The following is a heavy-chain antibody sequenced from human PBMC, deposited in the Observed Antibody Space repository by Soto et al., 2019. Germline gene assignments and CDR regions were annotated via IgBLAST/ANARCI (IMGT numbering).Heavy chain of an antibody. CDR3: DISTLSLSDS. V-gene: IGHV3-15*07. CDR2: IKSKTDGGTT. J-gene: IGHJ5*01. Sequence: MNCVRQAPGKGLEWVGRIKSKTDGGTTDYAAPVKGRFTISSDDSKNTLYLQMNRLKTYYNDVDYSDISTLSLSDS.